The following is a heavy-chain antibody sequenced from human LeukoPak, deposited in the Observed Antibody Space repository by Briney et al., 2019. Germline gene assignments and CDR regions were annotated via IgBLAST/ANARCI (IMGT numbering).Heavy chain of an antibody. D-gene: IGHD4-17*01. J-gene: IGHJ4*02. CDR3: ARDRGGDYGDLFDY. V-gene: IGHV3-48*01. CDR2: ISSTRSTV. Sequence: GGSLRLSCTPSGLTFSTFTMNWVRQAPGKGLEWVSYISSTRSTVYYADCVRGRFAISRDDAKNSLSLQMSSLRAEDTGVYCCARDRGGDYGDLFDYWGQGTLVTVSS. CDR1: GLTFSTFT.